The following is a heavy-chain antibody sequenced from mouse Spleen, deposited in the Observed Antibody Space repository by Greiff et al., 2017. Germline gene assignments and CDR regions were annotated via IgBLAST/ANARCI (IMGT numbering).Heavy chain of an antibody. CDR3: ASTTTAGYYFDY. D-gene: IGHD2-12*01. V-gene: IGHV1-9*01. Sequence: QVQLQQSGAELMKPGASVKISCKATGYTFSSYWIEWVKQRPGHGLEWIGEILPGSGSTNYNEKFKGKATFTADTSSNTAYMQLSSLTSEDSAVYYCASTTTAGYYFDYWGQGTTLTVSS. CDR1: GYTFSSYW. CDR2: ILPGSGST. J-gene: IGHJ2*01.